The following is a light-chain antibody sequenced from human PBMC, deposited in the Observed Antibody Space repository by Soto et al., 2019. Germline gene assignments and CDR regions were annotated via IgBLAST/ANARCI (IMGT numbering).Light chain of an antibody. CDR1: RDISRY. V-gene: IGKV1-9*01. J-gene: IGKJ5*01. CDR3: QQLYSYSS. Sequence: DIPLKQCPSFVSATVGERGTITCRASRDISRYLAWYQQNPGEAPKLLISAASTLQSGVPSRFSGSGSGTEFTLTVSYLLPEDFATYYCQQLYSYSSFGQGTRLENK. CDR2: AAS.